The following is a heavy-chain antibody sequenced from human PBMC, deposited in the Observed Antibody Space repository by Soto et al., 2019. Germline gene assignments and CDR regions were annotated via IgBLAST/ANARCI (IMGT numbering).Heavy chain of an antibody. D-gene: IGHD3-10*01. J-gene: IGHJ6*02. Sequence: SETLSLTCTVSGGSISSSTYYWGWMRQPPGKGLEWIASFFIGGNTYYNPSLKSRVTISVDTSKNQFSLKLSSVTAADTAVYYCARLIFEEGFLGAAINNYIYYGMDVWGQGTTVTVS. CDR3: ARLIFEEGFLGAAINNYIYYGMDV. V-gene: IGHV4-39*01. CDR2: FFIGGNT. CDR1: GGSISSSTYY.